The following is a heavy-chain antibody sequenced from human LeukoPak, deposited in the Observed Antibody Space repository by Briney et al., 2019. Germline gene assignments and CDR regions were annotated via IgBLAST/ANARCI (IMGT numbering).Heavy chain of an antibody. CDR1: GFNVTSYS. CDR2: ISSSNSYI. V-gene: IGHV3-21*01. Sequence: GGSLRLSCAASGFNVTSYSMNWVRQAPGKGLEWVSSISSSNSYIYYEDSVRGRFTISRDSARNSLYLQMNSLRGEDTAVYYCARDHQASGWFHWFGPWGQGALDTLSS. J-gene: IGHJ5*02. D-gene: IGHD6-19*01. CDR3: ARDHQASGWFHWFGP.